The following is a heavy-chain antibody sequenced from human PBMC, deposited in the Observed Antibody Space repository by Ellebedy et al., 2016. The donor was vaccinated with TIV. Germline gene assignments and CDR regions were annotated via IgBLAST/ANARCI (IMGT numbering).Heavy chain of an antibody. D-gene: IGHD5-24*01. Sequence: AASVKVSCKASGGTFSSYAINWVRQAPGQGLEWMGGIIPVFGTPNYAQKFQGRVTITADKSTSTAYMELSSLRSEDTALYYCARRAEMATITGYYFDYWGQGALVTVSS. CDR1: GGTFSSYA. V-gene: IGHV1-69*06. CDR2: IIPVFGTP. CDR3: ARRAEMATITGYYFDY. J-gene: IGHJ4*02.